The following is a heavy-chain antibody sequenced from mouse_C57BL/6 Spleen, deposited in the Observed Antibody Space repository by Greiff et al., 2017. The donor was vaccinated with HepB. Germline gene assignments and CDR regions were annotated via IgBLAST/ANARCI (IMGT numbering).Heavy chain of an antibody. D-gene: IGHD3-2*02. J-gene: IGHJ4*01. V-gene: IGHV1-82*01. CDR2: IYPGDGDT. Sequence: VQLQQSGPELVKPGASVKISCKASGYAFSSSWMNWVKQRPGKGLEWIGRIYPGDGDTNYNGKFKGKATLTADKSSSTAYMQLSSLTSEDSAVYFCARDSSGSYAMDYWGQGTSVTVSS. CDR3: ARDSSGSYAMDY. CDR1: GYAFSSSW.